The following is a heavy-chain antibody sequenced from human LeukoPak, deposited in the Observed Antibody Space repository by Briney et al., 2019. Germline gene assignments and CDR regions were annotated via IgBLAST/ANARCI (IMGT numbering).Heavy chain of an antibody. CDR3: VSDRYYGSGSFYQMDV. D-gene: IGHD3-10*01. Sequence: ASVKVSCKSSGYTFVACYMHWVRQAPRQAREWMGWINPNRGVTHYEQKFQGRVTRARDTYISTAYMELSRLRSDDTAVYYCVSDRYYGSGSFYQMDVWGQGTTVTVSS. CDR1: GYTFVACY. CDR2: INPNRGVT. J-gene: IGHJ6*02. V-gene: IGHV1-2*02.